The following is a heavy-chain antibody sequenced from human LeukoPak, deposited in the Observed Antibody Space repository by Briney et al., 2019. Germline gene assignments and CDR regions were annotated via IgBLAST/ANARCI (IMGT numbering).Heavy chain of an antibody. CDR2: ISSSGSTI. CDR3: AREPYYYDSSGSRTYYGMDV. V-gene: IGHV3-11*01. D-gene: IGHD3-22*01. CDR1: GFTFSDYY. Sequence: GGSLRLSCAASGFTFSDYYMSWIRQAPGKGLEWVSYISSSGSTIYYADSVKVRFTISRDNAKNSLYLQMNSLRAEDTAVYYCAREPYYYDSSGSRTYYGMDVWGQGTTVTVPS. J-gene: IGHJ6*02.